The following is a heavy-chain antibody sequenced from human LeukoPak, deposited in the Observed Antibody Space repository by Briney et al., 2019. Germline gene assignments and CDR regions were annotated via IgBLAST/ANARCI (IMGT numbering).Heavy chain of an antibody. Sequence: GGSLRLSCAASGFTFSSYAMSWVRQAPGKGLEWVSPISGSGGSTYYADSVKGRFTISRDNSKNTLYLQMNSLRAEDTAVYYCAKAMGYFVSGSYYNNYGMDVWGQGPTVAVSS. CDR2: ISGSGGST. J-gene: IGHJ6*02. CDR3: AKAMGYFVSGSYYNNYGMDV. V-gene: IGHV3-23*01. D-gene: IGHD3-10*01. CDR1: GFTFSSYA.